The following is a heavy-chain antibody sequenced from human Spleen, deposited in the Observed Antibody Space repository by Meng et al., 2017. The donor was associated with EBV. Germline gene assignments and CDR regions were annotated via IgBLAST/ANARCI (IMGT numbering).Heavy chain of an antibody. D-gene: IGHD1-14*01. V-gene: IGHV1-69*01. CDR2: IVPIFGRA. J-gene: IGHJ4*02. Sequence: QVQLVQSGAEVGXXXXXVKXSCKSSGGTFNNYAFSWVRQAPGQGFEWMGGIVPIFGRAKYPQKFQGGIAITADESTTTAFLELSSLRSEDTAIYYCARHRGTFGTPFDYWGQGTLVTVSS. CDR3: ARHRGTFGTPFDY. CDR1: GGTFNNYA.